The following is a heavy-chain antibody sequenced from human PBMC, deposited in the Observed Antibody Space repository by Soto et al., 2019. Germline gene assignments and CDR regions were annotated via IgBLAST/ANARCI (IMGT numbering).Heavy chain of an antibody. CDR3: AKQRPYYDILTGYYNHGMEEWDLDY. J-gene: IGHJ4*02. D-gene: IGHD3-9*01. V-gene: IGHV3-30*18. Sequence: GGSLRLSCAASGFTFSSYGMHWVRQAPGKGLEWVAVISYDGSNKYYADSVKGRFTISRDNSKNTLYLQMNSLRAEDTAVYYCAKQRPYYDILTGYYNHGMEEWDLDYWGQGTLVTVSS. CDR1: GFTFSSYG. CDR2: ISYDGSNK.